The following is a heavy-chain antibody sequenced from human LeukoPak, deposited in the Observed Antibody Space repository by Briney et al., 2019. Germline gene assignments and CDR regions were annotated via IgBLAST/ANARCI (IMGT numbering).Heavy chain of an antibody. J-gene: IGHJ5*02. D-gene: IGHD3-22*01. V-gene: IGHV1-2*02. CDR2: INPNSGGT. Sequence: ASVKVSCKASGYTFTGYYMHWVRQAPGQGLEWMGWINPNSGGTNYAQKFQGRVTMARDTSISTAYMELSRLRSDDTAVYYCARPYYYDRIGFDPWGQGTLVTVSS. CDR1: GYTFTGYY. CDR3: ARPYYYDRIGFDP.